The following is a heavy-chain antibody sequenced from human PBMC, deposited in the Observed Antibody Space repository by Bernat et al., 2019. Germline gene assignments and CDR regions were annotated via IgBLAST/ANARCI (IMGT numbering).Heavy chain of an antibody. CDR3: AKSAAQFYDSSGYWNY. J-gene: IGHJ4*02. CDR1: GFTFDDYA. CDR2: ISWNSGSI. D-gene: IGHD3-22*01. V-gene: IGHV3-9*01. Sequence: EVQLVESGGGLVQPGRSLRLSCAASGFTFDDYAMHWVRQAPGKGLEWVSGISWNSGSIGYADSVKCRFTISRDNAKNSLYLQMNSLRAEDTALYYCAKSAAQFYDSSGYWNYWGQGTLVTVSS.